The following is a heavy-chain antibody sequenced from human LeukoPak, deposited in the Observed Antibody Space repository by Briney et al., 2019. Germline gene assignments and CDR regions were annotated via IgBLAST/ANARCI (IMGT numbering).Heavy chain of an antibody. CDR3: ARRYCSGGSCYFYFDY. V-gene: IGHV4-59*01. J-gene: IGHJ4*02. D-gene: IGHD2-15*01. CDR2: IYYSGST. CDR1: GGSISSYY. Sequence: SETLSLTCTVSGGSISSYYWSWIRQPPGKGLEWIGYIYYSGSTNYNPSLKSRVTISVDTSKNQFSLKLSSVTAADTAVYYCARRYCSGGSCYFYFDYWGQGTLVTVSS.